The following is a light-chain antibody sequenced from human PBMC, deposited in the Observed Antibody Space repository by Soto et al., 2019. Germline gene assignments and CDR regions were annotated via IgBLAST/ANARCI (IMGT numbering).Light chain of an antibody. CDR2: EVS. J-gene: IGLJ2*01. Sequence: QSALIQPASVSGSPGQSITISCTGTSRDVGGSNYVSWYQHHPHRAPKLLIYEVSYRPSGVSSRFSGSKSGNTASLTISGLQAEDEADYYCSSYGGRDNLIFGGGTKLTVL. V-gene: IGLV2-14*01. CDR1: SRDVGGSNY. CDR3: SSYGGRDNLI.